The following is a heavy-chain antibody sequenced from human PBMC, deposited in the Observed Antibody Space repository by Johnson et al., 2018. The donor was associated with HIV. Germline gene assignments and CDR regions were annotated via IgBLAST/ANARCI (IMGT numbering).Heavy chain of an antibody. CDR1: GFTFSSYG. V-gene: IGHV3-30*04. Sequence: QMQLVESGGGVVQSGRTLRLSCAASGFTFSSYGMHWVRQATAKGLEWVAVISYDGSDKDYADSVKGRFTISRDRSKNRLYLQMNSLRMEDTAVYYLARGSRYTYDNDYVYLLQAFDVWGQGTVFTVSP. J-gene: IGHJ3*01. D-gene: IGHD3-16*01. CDR2: ISYDGSDK. CDR3: ARGSRYTYDNDYVYLLQAFDV.